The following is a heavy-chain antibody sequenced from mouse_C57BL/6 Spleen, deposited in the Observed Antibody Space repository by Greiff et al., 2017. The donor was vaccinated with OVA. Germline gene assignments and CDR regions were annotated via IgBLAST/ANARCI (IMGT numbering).Heavy chain of an antibody. D-gene: IGHD3-3*01. CDR1: GFNIKDDY. CDR3: TGPRAAY. J-gene: IGHJ3*01. V-gene: IGHV14-4*01. Sequence: VQLQQSGAELVRPGASVTLSCTASGFNIKDDYMHWVKQRPEQGLEWIGWIDPENGDTEYASKFQGKATITADTSSNTAYLQLSSLTSEDTAVYYCTGPRAAYWGQGTLVTVSA. CDR2: IDPENGDT.